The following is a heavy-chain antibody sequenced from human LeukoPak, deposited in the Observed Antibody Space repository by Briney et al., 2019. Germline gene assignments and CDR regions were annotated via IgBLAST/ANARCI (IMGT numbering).Heavy chain of an antibody. CDR1: GYTFTGYY. Sequence: VASVKVSCKASGYTFTGYYMHWVRQAPGQGLEWMGCINPNSGGTNYAQKFQGRVTMTRDKSISTAYMELSRLRSDDTAVYYCARVGSGWYGRDFDYWGQGTLVTVSS. J-gene: IGHJ4*02. D-gene: IGHD6-19*01. V-gene: IGHV1-2*02. CDR2: INPNSGGT. CDR3: ARVGSGWYGRDFDY.